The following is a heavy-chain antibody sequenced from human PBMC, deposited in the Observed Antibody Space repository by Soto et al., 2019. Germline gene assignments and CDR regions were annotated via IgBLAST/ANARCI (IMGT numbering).Heavy chain of an antibody. CDR2: ISTYNGDT. V-gene: IGHV1-18*01. CDR1: GYTFSTSG. CDR3: AREGAAPYYYYGMDV. J-gene: IGHJ6*02. Sequence: QVQLVQSGAEVRKPGASVKVSCKASGYTFSTSGMSWLRQAPGQGLEWMGWISTYNGDTNDAPKFQDRVTMTSDTASRTVYMELRSLRSDDTAVYYYAREGAAPYYYYGMDVWGQWTRVTVSS. D-gene: IGHD2-15*01.